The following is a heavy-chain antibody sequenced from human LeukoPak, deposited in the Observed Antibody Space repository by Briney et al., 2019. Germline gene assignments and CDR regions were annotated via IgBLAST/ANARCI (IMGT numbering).Heavy chain of an antibody. CDR3: AKDGAWLRFDD. D-gene: IGHD5-12*01. Sequence: QSGGSLRLSCAGSGFPFSSHGMNWVRQAPGKGLEWVSGISPGGGPTYYADSVRGRFSISRDDLKNTLYLQMENLRAEDTAVYYCAKDGAWLRFDDWGQGILVTVSS. CDR2: ISPGGGPT. V-gene: IGHV3-23*01. J-gene: IGHJ4*02. CDR1: GFPFSSHG.